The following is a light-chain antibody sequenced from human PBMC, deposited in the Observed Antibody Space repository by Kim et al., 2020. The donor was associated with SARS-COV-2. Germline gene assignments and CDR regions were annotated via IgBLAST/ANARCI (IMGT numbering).Light chain of an antibody. Sequence: EIVMTQSPATLSVSPGERATLSCRASQSVSSKLAWYQQNPGHAPRLLIYGASTRATGVPARVSGSGSWTEFTLTISSVQSEDLAVYYCQRYNDWPPTFCQGTKMDSK. J-gene: IGKJ1*01. CDR1: QSVSSK. CDR2: GAS. CDR3: QRYNDWPPT. V-gene: IGKV3-15*01.